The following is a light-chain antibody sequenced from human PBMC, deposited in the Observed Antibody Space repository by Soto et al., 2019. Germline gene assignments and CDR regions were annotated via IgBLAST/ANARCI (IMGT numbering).Light chain of an antibody. CDR1: QGMSSY. V-gene: IGKV1-9*01. Sequence: DIQMTQSPSSLSASVGDRVTLTCRASQGMSSYLAWYQQKPGKAPKLLIYAASTLQSGVPSRFSGSGSGTDFTLTISCLQSEDFATYYCQQYYSYPRTFGQGTKVDIK. CDR2: AAS. J-gene: IGKJ1*01. CDR3: QQYYSYPRT.